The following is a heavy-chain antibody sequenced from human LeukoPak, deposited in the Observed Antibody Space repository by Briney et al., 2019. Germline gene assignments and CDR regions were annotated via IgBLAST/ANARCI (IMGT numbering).Heavy chain of an antibody. CDR1: GYTFTSYY. V-gene: IGHV1-2*02. D-gene: IGHD3-22*01. CDR3: ARSILYYYDRSARGAFDI. J-gene: IGHJ3*02. CDR2: INPNSGGT. Sequence: ASVKVSCKASGYTFTSYYMHWVRQAPGQGLEWMGWINPNSGGTNYAQKFQGRVTMTRDTSISTAYMELSRLRSDDTAVYYCARSILYYYDRSARGAFDIWGPGTMVTVS.